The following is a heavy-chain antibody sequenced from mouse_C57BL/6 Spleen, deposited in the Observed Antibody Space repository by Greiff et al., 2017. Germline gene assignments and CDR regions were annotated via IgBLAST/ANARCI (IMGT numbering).Heavy chain of an antibody. CDR2: IYPGDGDN. Sequence: VQLQQSGPELVKPGASVKISCKASGYAFSSYWMNWVKQRPGKGLEWIGQIYPGDGDNNYNGKFKGKATLTTDTSSSTTYMQLSSLTSEDSAVYFCSRNGGSSFGDWGQGTTLTVSS. CDR3: SRNGGSSFGD. CDR1: GYAFSSYW. V-gene: IGHV1-80*01. J-gene: IGHJ2*01. D-gene: IGHD1-1*01.